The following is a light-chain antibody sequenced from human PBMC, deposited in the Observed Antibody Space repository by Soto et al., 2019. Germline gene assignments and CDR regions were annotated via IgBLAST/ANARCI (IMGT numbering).Light chain of an antibody. J-gene: IGKJ1*01. Sequence: DIELTQSPASLPASLGDIITITCRASQTIGSYLNWYQQKLGRAPNLLISAASSLHSGVPSRFSGGGTGTDFTLNITRLQIEDFATYFCQQSYAPPWTFGQGTRLEFK. CDR2: AAS. CDR1: QTIGSY. CDR3: QQSYAPPWT. V-gene: IGKV1-39*01.